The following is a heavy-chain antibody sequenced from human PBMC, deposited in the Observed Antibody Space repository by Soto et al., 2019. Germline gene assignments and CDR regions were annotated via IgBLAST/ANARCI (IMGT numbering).Heavy chain of an antibody. V-gene: IGHV3-21*01. CDR1: GFTFSSYS. Sequence: EVQLVESGGGLVKPGGSLRLSCAASGFTFSSYSMNWVRQAPGKGLEWVSSISSSSSYIYYADSVKGRFTISRDNAKNSLYLQMNSLRAEDTAVYYWARAPHLRYPYGMDVWGQGTTVTVSS. CDR3: ARAPHLRYPYGMDV. J-gene: IGHJ6*02. CDR2: ISSSSSYI. D-gene: IGHD3-9*01.